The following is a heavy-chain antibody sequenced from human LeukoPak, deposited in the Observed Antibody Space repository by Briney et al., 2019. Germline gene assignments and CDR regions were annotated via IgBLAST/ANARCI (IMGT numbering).Heavy chain of an antibody. CDR1: GGTFSSYA. CDR3: ARGGGLAARRKYFDY. Sequence: SVKVSCKASGGTFSSYAISWVRQAPGQGLEWMGGIIPIFGTANYAQKFQGRVTITADKSTSTAYMELSSPRSEDTAVYYCARGGGLAARRKYFDYWGQGTLVTVSS. V-gene: IGHV1-69*06. J-gene: IGHJ4*02. CDR2: IIPIFGTA. D-gene: IGHD6-6*01.